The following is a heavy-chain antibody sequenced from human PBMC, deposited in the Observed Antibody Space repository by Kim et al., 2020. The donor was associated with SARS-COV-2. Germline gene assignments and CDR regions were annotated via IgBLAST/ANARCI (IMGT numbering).Heavy chain of an antibody. CDR2: IRSKANSYAT. CDR1: GFTFSGSA. Sequence: GGSLRLSCAASGFTFSGSAMHWVRQASGKGLEWVGRIRSKANSYATAYGASVKGRFTISRDDSKNTAYLQMDSLKTEDTAVYYCTRRGGFAGAVSYGMDVWGQGTTVTVSS. V-gene: IGHV3-73*01. J-gene: IGHJ6*02. D-gene: IGHD3-16*01. CDR3: TRRGGFAGAVSYGMDV.